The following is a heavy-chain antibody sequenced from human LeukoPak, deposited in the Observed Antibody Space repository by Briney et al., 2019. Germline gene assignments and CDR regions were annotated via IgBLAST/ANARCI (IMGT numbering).Heavy chain of an antibody. CDR1: GGSISSHY. J-gene: IGHJ4*02. D-gene: IGHD3-22*01. V-gene: IGHV4-59*11. Sequence: PSETLSLTCTVSGGSISSHYWSWIRQPPGKGLEWIGYIYYSGSTNYNPSLKSRVTISVDTSKNQFSLKLSSVTAADTAVYYCASLPYDSSGYSTDYWGQGTLVTVSS. CDR2: IYYSGST. CDR3: ASLPYDSSGYSTDY.